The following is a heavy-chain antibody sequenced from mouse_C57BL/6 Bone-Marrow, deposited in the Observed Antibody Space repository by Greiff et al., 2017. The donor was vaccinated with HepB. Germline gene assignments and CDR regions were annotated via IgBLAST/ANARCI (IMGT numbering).Heavy chain of an antibody. CDR3: ARRYYGSRGAYYYAMDY. Sequence: QVQLQQPGAELVKPGASVKLSCKASGYTFTSYWMHWVKQRPGQGLEWIGMIHPNSGSTNYNEKFKSKATLTVDKSSSTAYMQLSSLTSEDSAVYYCARRYYGSRGAYYYAMDYWGQGTSVTVSS. V-gene: IGHV1-64*01. CDR1: GYTFTSYW. J-gene: IGHJ4*01. D-gene: IGHD1-1*01. CDR2: IHPNSGST.